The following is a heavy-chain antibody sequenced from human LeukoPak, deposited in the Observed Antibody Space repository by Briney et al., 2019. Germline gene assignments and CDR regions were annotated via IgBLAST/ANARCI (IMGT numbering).Heavy chain of an antibody. CDR1: GFTFNDYA. CDR2: ISGDGGST. D-gene: IGHD2-15*01. J-gene: IGHJ4*02. Sequence: GGSLRLSCAVSGFTFNDYAMNWVRQVPGKGLEWVSSISGDGGSTYYADSVKGRFTISRDNSRNSLYLQMNSLRLGDTALYYCATDCSGNRCYSLWGQGTLVTVSS. V-gene: IGHV3-43*02. CDR3: ATDCSGNRCYSL.